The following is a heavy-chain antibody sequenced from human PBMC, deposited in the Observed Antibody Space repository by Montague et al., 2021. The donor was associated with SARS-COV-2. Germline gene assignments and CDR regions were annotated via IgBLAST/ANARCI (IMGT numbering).Heavy chain of an antibody. CDR1: GDSISSSSYN. D-gene: IGHD1-14*01. CDR2: VHYNGRT. Sequence: SETLSLTCTVSGDSISSSSYNWGWIRQPPGKGLEWIGSVHYNGRTYYNPSLKSRVTIYVDTSKNQISLRLSSVTAADTAVYYSTRHVRMTWPEPSPGFDYWGQGTLVTVSS. CDR3: TRHVRMTWPEPSPGFDY. J-gene: IGHJ4*02. V-gene: IGHV4-39*01.